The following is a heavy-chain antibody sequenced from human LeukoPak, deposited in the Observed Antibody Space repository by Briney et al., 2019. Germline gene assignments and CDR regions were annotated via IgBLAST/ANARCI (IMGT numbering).Heavy chain of an antibody. D-gene: IGHD3-9*01. CDR3: ARGPDYDILADYFDY. J-gene: IGHJ4*02. Sequence: GGSLRLSCAASGFTFSNYALHWVRQAPGKGVEWVAVISYDGSNKFYADSVRGRFTISRDNSKNTLFLQMNSLRPEDTAVYYCARGPDYDILADYFDYWGQGTLVTVSS. CDR2: ISYDGSNK. CDR1: GFTFSNYA. V-gene: IGHV3-30*04.